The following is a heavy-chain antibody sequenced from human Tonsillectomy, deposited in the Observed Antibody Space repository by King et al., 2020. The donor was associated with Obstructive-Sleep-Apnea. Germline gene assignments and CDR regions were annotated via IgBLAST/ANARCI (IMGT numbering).Heavy chain of an antibody. CDR2: INPNSGGT. CDR1: GYTFTGYY. Sequence: VQLVESGAEVRKPGASVKVSCRASGYTFTGYYIHWVRQAPGQWLEWMGWINPNSGGTNYAQNFQGRGTLTRDTSISTAYMELSRLISDDTAVYYCATVAVSTATFYFDYWGQGTLVTVSS. CDR3: ATVAVSTATFYFDY. D-gene: IGHD4-11*01. V-gene: IGHV1-2*02. J-gene: IGHJ4*02.